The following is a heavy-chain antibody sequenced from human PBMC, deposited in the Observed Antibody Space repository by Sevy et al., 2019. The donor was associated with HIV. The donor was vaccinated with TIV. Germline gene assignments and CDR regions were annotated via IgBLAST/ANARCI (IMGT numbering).Heavy chain of an antibody. CDR2: INTHGTNT. Sequence: GGSLRLSCAASGFTFSRYWMHWVRHAPGKGLVWVSLINTHGTNTLYADYVKGRFNISRDDAKNTVYLQMNSLRAEDTGVYYCAREGVDFWSGPVDFDYGMDVWGQGTTVTVSS. V-gene: IGHV3-74*01. CDR1: GFTFSRYW. J-gene: IGHJ6*02. CDR3: AREGVDFWSGPVDFDYGMDV. D-gene: IGHD3-3*01.